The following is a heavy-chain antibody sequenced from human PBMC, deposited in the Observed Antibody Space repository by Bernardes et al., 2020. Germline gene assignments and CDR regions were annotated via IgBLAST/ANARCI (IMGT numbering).Heavy chain of an antibody. CDR2: IYSGGST. CDR3: ARGLITMVQGVISAFDI. V-gene: IGHV3-53*01. CDR1: GFTVSSNY. D-gene: IGHD3-10*01. Sequence: GGSLRLSCAASGFTVSSNYMSWVRQAPGKGLEWVSVIYSGGSTYYADSVKGRFTISRDNSKNTLYLQMNSLRAEDTAVYYCARGLITMVQGVISAFDIWGQGTMVTVSS. J-gene: IGHJ3*02.